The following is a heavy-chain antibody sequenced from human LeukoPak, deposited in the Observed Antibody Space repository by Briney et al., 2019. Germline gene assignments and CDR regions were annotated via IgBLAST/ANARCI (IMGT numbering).Heavy chain of an antibody. CDR3: ARDLPRNYYGSGSYYTRGGY. CDR2: ISYDESNK. V-gene: IGHV3-30*04. J-gene: IGHJ4*02. CDR1: GFTFSSYA. D-gene: IGHD3-10*01. Sequence: PGRSLRLSCAASGFTFSSYAMHWVRQAPGKGLEWVAVISYDESNKYYADSVKGRFTISRDNSKNTLYLQMNSLRAEDTAVYYCARDLPRNYYGSGSYYTRGGYWGQGTLVTVSS.